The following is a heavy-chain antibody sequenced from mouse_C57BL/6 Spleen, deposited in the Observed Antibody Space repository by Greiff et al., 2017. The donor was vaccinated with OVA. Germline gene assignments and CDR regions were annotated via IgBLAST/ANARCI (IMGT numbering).Heavy chain of an antibody. CDR2: IDPKSGGT. J-gene: IGHJ3*01. CDR1: GYTFTSYW. D-gene: IGHD1-1*01. V-gene: IGHV1-72*01. Sequence: QVQLQQPGAELVKPGASVKLSCKASGYTFTSYWMHWVKQRPGRGLEWIGRIDPKSGGTKYNEKFQSKATLTVDKPSITAYMQLSSLTSEDSAVYYCARGSSCPFDDWGQGTLVTVSA. CDR3: ARGSSCPFDD.